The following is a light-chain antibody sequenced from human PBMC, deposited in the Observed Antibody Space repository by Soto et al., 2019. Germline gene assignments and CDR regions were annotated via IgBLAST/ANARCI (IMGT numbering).Light chain of an antibody. J-gene: IGKJ1*01. Sequence: GSFSVSLGGRATINYKSSQRVSQSSRNENYLVWYQQRPGQPPKLLISWTSIREPGVPDRFSGGGSGTDFTLTISSLQAEDVAVYYCQQHYRTPWTFGQGTKVDI. CDR3: QQHYRTPWT. CDR1: QRVSQSSRNENY. V-gene: IGKV4-1*01. CDR2: WTS.